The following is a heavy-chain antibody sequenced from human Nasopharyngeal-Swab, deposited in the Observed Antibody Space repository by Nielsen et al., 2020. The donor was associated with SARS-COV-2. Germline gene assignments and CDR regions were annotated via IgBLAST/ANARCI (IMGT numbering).Heavy chain of an antibody. J-gene: IGHJ4*02. CDR2: IKQDGSEK. CDR3: AKGPPNYYDSSGYYLDY. D-gene: IGHD3-22*01. V-gene: IGHV3-7*03. CDR1: GFTFSNYW. Sequence: GGSLRLSCAASGFTFSNYWMSWVRQAPGKGLEWVANIKQDGSEKYYVDSVKGRFTISRDNAKNSLYLQMNSLRPEDTALYYCAKGPPNYYDSSGYYLDYWGQGTLVTVSS.